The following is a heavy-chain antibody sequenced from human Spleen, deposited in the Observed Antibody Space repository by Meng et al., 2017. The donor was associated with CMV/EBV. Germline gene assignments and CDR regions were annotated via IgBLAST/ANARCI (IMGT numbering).Heavy chain of an antibody. CDR1: GGSISSSNSY. Sequence: SETLSLTCTVSGGSISSSNSYWGWIRQPPGKGLQWIGSINYSGVTRYNPSIKSRVIMSVDTSKNQFSLKLSSVTAADTAVYYCRGGDSSSWYGPYYYGMDVWGQGTTVTVSS. D-gene: IGHD6-13*01. J-gene: IGHJ6*02. V-gene: IGHV4-39*01. CDR3: RGGDSSSWYGPYYYGMDV. CDR2: INYSGVT.